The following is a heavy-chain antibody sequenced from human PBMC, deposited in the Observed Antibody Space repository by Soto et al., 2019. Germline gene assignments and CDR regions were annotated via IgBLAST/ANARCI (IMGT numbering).Heavy chain of an antibody. Sequence: ASVKVSCKASGYTFTNYAIHWVRQAPGQGLEWMGWINVANGDARYSQKFQGRLTISRDTSAIVAYMEVNSLTPEDTAIYYCARDTLRGGSSWYDHWGQGTLVTVSS. V-gene: IGHV1-3*01. CDR2: INVANGDA. J-gene: IGHJ5*02. D-gene: IGHD5-12*01. CDR3: ARDTLRGGSSWYDH. CDR1: GYTFTNYA.